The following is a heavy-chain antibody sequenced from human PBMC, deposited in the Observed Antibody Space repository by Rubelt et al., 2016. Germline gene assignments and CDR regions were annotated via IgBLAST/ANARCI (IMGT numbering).Heavy chain of an antibody. CDR1: GYTFTSYG. CDR2: ISAYNDNT. J-gene: IGHJ3*02. V-gene: IGHV1-18*01. D-gene: IGHD5-24*01. CDR3: ARRDGYNWDDAFDI. Sequence: QVQLVQSGAEVKKPGASVKVSCKASGYTFTSYGISWVRQAPGQGLEWMGWISAYNDNTNYAQKLQGRVTMTTDTSTGTAYMERRSLRSDDTAVYYCARRDGYNWDDAFDIWGQGTMVTVSS.